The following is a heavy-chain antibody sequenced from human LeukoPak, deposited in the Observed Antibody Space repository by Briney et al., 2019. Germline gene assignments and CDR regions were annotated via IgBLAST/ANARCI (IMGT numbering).Heavy chain of an antibody. Sequence: PGGSLRLSCVSSGFTFSSSEMNWVRQAPGKGLEWVSYISRTGDTIYYADSVKGRFTISRDNAKNSLYLQMNSLIAEDTAVYYCTRDRMGSGWYNWLDPWGQGTLVTVFS. V-gene: IGHV3-48*03. CDR2: ISRTGDTI. CDR3: TRDRMGSGWYNWLDP. D-gene: IGHD6-19*01. CDR1: GFTFSSSE. J-gene: IGHJ5*02.